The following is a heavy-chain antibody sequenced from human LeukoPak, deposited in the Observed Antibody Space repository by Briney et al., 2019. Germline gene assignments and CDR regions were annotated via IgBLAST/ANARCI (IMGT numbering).Heavy chain of an antibody. V-gene: IGHV1-24*01. Sequence: ASVKVSCKVSGYTLTELSMHWVRQAPGKGLEWMGGFDPEDGETIYAQKFQGRVTMTEDTSTDTAYIELSSLRSEDTAVYYCATSRTAMVSGPEYYFDYWGQGTLVTVSS. CDR3: ATSRTAMVSGPEYYFDY. CDR1: GYTLTELS. CDR2: FDPEDGET. J-gene: IGHJ4*02. D-gene: IGHD5-18*01.